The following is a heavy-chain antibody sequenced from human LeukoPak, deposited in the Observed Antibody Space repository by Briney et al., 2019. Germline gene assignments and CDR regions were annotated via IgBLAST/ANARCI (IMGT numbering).Heavy chain of an antibody. D-gene: IGHD6-19*01. CDR3: ARAPLSSGSAPTFDY. Sequence: PSETLSLTCTVSGGSISSYYWSWIRQPAGKGLEWIGRIYTSGSTNYNPSLKSRVTMSVDTSKNQFSLKLSSVTAADTAVYYCARAPLSSGSAPTFDYWGQGTLVTVSS. CDR2: IYTSGST. CDR1: GGSISSYY. J-gene: IGHJ4*02. V-gene: IGHV4-4*07.